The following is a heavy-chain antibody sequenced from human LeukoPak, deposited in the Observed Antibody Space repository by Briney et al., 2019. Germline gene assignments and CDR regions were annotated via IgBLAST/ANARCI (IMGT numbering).Heavy chain of an antibody. CDR1: GFNVNNNY. V-gene: IGHV3-66*02. D-gene: IGHD6-13*01. J-gene: IGHJ4*02. Sequence: PGGSLRLSCAASGFNVNNNYMSWVRQAPGKGLEWVSVIYSGGSTYYADSVKGRFIISRDNSKNTLYLQMNSLRAEDTAVYYCAKGAAAAGFDYWGQGTLVTVPS. CDR3: AKGAAAAGFDY. CDR2: IYSGGST.